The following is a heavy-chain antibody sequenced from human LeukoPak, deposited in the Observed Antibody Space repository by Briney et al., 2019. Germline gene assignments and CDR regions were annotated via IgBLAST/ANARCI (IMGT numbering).Heavy chain of an antibody. CDR2: IKSETNGGTI. Sequence: GGSLRLSCAASGFTFSDAWLSWVRQAPGKGLEWIGRIKSETNGGTIDYAAPVNGRFTLSRDDSKHTLDLQMNSLKTEDTGVYYCSAGTGRSDFDYWGQGTLAIVSS. CDR3: SAGTGRSDFDY. J-gene: IGHJ4*02. CDR1: GFTFSDAW. V-gene: IGHV3-15*01. D-gene: IGHD1-1*01.